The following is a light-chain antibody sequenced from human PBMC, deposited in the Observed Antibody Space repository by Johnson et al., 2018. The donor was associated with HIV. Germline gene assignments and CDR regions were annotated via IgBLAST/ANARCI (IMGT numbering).Light chain of an antibody. J-gene: IGLJ1*01. Sequence: QSVLTQPPSVSAAPGQKVAISCSGSSSNIGNNYVSWYQQVPGTAPKLLIYDNNRRPSGIPGRFSGSKSGSLANLGITGLQTGDEADYYCGTWDSSLTSYVFGTGTKVTVL. CDR1: SSNIGNNY. V-gene: IGLV1-51*01. CDR3: GTWDSSLTSYV. CDR2: DNN.